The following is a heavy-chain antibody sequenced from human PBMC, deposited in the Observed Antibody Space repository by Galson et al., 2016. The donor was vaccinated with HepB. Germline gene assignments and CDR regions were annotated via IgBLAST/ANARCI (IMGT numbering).Heavy chain of an antibody. CDR2: IYPGDSDT. J-gene: IGHJ3*02. CDR3: ARPRVDCISTNCYLTFVN. CDR1: GYSFSTYW. Sequence: SGAEVKKPGESLKISCKGSGYSFSTYWIGWVRQTPGKGLEWMGIIYPGDSDTRYSPSFQGQVTISADKSIGTAYLQWSSLKASDTAMYYCARPRVDCISTNCYLTFVNWGQGTMVTVSS. D-gene: IGHD2-2*01. V-gene: IGHV5-51*01.